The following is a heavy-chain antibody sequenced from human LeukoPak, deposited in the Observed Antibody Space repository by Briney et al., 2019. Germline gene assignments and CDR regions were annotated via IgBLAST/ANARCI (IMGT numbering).Heavy chain of an antibody. D-gene: IGHD3-22*01. J-gene: IGHJ4*02. Sequence: TLSLTCTVSGGSISSGSYYWSWIRQPAGKGLEWIGRIYTSGSANYNPSLKSRVTISVDTSKNQFSLKLSSVTAADTAVYYCARDGYDSSGYYSDYWGQGTLVTVSS. V-gene: IGHV4-61*02. CDR2: IYTSGSA. CDR3: ARDGYDSSGYYSDY. CDR1: GGSISSGSYY.